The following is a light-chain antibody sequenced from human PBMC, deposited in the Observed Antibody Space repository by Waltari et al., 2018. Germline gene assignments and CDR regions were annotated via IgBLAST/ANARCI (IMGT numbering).Light chain of an antibody. CDR3: QQYGSSPRT. CDR1: QSVSRSY. CDR2: CAS. J-gene: IGKJ1*01. Sequence: EIVLTQSPGTLSLSPGARATLSCRASQSVSRSYLAWYQQKPGQAPRLLIYCASSRATGIPDRFSGSGYGTDFALTISRLEPEDFAVYYCQQYGSSPRTFGQGTKVEIK. V-gene: IGKV3-20*01.